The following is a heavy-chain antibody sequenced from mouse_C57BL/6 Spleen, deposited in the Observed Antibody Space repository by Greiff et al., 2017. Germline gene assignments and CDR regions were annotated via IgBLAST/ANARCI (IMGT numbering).Heavy chain of an antibody. V-gene: IGHV1-39*01. J-gene: IGHJ4*01. CDR3: AKLYYGSHGAMDY. CDR2: INPNYGTT. CDR1: GYSFTDYN. Sequence: EVQLLESGPELVKPGASVKISCKASGYSFTDYNMNWVKQSNGKSLEWIGVINPNYGTTSYNQKFKGKATLTVDQSSSTAYMQLNSLTYEDSAVDYCAKLYYGSHGAMDYWGQGTSVTVSS. D-gene: IGHD1-1*01.